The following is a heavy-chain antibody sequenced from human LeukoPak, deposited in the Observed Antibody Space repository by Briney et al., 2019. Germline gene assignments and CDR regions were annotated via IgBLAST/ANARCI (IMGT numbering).Heavy chain of an antibody. CDR1: GYSFTSYW. CDR3: ARGGRHYDFWSGSYDY. Sequence: GESLKISCKGSGYSFTSYWNGWVRQMPGKGLEWMGIIYPGDSDTRYSPSFQGQVTISADKSISTAYLQWSSLKASDTAMYYCARGGRHYDFWSGSYDYWGQGTLVTVSS. V-gene: IGHV5-51*01. D-gene: IGHD3-3*01. CDR2: IYPGDSDT. J-gene: IGHJ4*02.